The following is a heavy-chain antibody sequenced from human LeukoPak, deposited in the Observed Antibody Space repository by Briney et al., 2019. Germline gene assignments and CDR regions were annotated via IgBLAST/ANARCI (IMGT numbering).Heavy chain of an antibody. V-gene: IGHV3-23*01. CDR1: GFTFSSYA. D-gene: IGHD2-2*01. CDR3: AKSQGDCSSTSCYVDAFDI. CDR2: ISGSGGST. J-gene: IGHJ3*02. Sequence: GGSLRLSCAASGFTFSSYAMSWVRQAPGKGLEWVSAISGSGGSTYYADSVKGRFTISRDNSKNTLYLQMNSLRAEDTAVYYCAKSQGDCSSTSCYVDAFDIWGQGTMVTVSS.